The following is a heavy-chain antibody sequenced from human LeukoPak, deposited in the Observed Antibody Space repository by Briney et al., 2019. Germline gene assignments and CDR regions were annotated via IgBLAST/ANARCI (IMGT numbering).Heavy chain of an antibody. CDR2: VYYTGST. CDR3: AGHILYARGWSTGFFQR. D-gene: IGHD6-19*01. V-gene: IGHV4-39*01. CDR1: PGSISSSSDS. J-gene: IGHJ1*01. Sequence: SETLSLTCTVSPGSISSSSDSWGWIRQPPGKGLEWIGTVYYTGSTYYNPSLKSRVTISVDTSKNQFSLKLSSVTAADTAVYYCAGHILYARGWSTGFFQRRGQGTLVTVSS.